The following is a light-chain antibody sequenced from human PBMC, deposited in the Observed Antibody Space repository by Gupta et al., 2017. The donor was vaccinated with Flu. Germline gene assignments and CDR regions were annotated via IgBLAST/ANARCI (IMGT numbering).Light chain of an antibody. CDR1: QSVSSSY. J-gene: IGKJ1*01. CDR2: SAS. V-gene: IGKV3-20*01. CDR3: QQYGSSPRT. Sequence: ERATLSCRASQSVSSSYLAWYQQKPGQAPRLLIYSASSRATGIPDRFSGSGSGTDFTLTISRLEPEDFAVYYCQQYGSSPRTFGQGTKVEIK.